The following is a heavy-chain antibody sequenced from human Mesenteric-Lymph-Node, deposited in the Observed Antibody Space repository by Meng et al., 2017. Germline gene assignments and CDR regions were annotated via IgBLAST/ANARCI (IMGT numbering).Heavy chain of an antibody. CDR1: GGSFSGYY. V-gene: IGHV4-34*01. CDR3: ARVRYYGSGSYSY. Sequence: SQTLSLTCAVYGGSFSGYYWSWIRQPPGKGLEWIGEINHSGSTNYNPSLKSRVTISVDTSKNQFSLKLSSVTAADTAVYYCARVRYYGSGSYSYWGQGTLVTVSS. CDR2: INHSGST. D-gene: IGHD3-10*01. J-gene: IGHJ4*02.